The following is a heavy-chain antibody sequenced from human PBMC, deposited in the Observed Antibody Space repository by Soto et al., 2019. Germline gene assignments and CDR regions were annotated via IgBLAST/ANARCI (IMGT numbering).Heavy chain of an antibody. CDR3: ARAQGPYGEPTDRFDY. J-gene: IGHJ4*02. CDR1: GGSISSYY. V-gene: IGHV4-4*07. CDR2: IYTSGST. D-gene: IGHD4-17*01. Sequence: SETLSLTCTVSGGSISSYYWSWIRQPSGKGLEWIGRIYTSGSTNYNPSLKSRVTMSVDTSKNQFSLKLSSVTAADTAVYYCARAQGPYGEPTDRFDYWGQGTLVTVSS.